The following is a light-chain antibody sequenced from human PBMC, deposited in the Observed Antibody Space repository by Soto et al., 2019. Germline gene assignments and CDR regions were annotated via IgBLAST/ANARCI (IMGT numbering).Light chain of an antibody. CDR2: AAS. CDR3: QQNYSPPPIT. Sequence: IQIIQSLSSLSPSAGDRVTITYLASQSITRFLNWNQLKPGKAPKLLIYAASSLQWGVPSWFSGSGFGTDFTLTISSLQPEDFATYYCQQNYSPPPITFGQGTRLEIK. V-gene: IGKV1-39*01. CDR1: QSITRF. J-gene: IGKJ5*01.